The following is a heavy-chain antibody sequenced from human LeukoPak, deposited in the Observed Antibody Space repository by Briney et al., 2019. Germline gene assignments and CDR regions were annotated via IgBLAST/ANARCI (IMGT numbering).Heavy chain of an antibody. J-gene: IGHJ6*03. V-gene: IGHV3-48*04. CDR3: ARDTSYNWNDYYYYYMDV. CDR2: ISSSGSTI. Sequence: GGSLRLSCAASGFSLRNYGVNWVRQAPGKGLEWVSYISSSGSTIYYADSVKGRFTISRDNAKNSLYLRMNSLRAEDTAVYYCARDTSYNWNDYYYYYMDVWGKGTTVTISS. D-gene: IGHD1-1*01. CDR1: GFSLRNYG.